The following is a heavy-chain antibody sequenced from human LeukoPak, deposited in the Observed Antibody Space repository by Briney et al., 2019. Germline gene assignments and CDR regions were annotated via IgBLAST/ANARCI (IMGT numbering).Heavy chain of an antibody. CDR2: IYTSGST. V-gene: IGHV4-4*07. CDR3: ARDIVVVGDYYYGMDV. Sequence: SETLSLTCTVSGGSISSYYWSWIRQPAVKGLEWIGRIYTSGSTNYNPSLKSRVTMSVDTSKNQFSLKLSSVTAADTAVYYCARDIVVVGDYYYGMDVWGQGTTVTVSS. D-gene: IGHD2-2*01. J-gene: IGHJ6*02. CDR1: GGSISSYY.